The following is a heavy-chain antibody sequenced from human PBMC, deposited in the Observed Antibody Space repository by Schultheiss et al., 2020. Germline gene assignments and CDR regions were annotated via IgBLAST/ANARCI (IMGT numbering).Heavy chain of an antibody. J-gene: IGHJ4*02. Sequence: SETLTLTCTVSGGSISSSSYYWGWIRQPPGKGLEWIGYIYYSGSTNYNPSLKSRITISLDTSKNQFSLKLSSVTAADTAVYYCARGGGIVGATFDYWGQGTLVTFSS. V-gene: IGHV4-61*05. D-gene: IGHD1-26*01. CDR2: IYYSGST. CDR1: GGSISSSSYY. CDR3: ARGGGIVGATFDY.